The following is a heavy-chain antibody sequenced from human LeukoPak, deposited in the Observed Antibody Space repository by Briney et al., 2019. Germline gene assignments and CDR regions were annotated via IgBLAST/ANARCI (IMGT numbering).Heavy chain of an antibody. CDR2: ISHSGST. V-gene: IGHV4-34*01. J-gene: IGHJ5*02. D-gene: IGHD6-13*01. CDR1: GGSFSGYY. CDR3: ARGQQLVRHWFDP. Sequence: SETLSLTCAVYGGSFSGYYWSWIRQPPGKGLEWIGDISHSGSTNYNPSLKSRVTISVDTSKNQFSLKLSSVTAADTAVYYCARGQQLVRHWFDPWGQGTLVTVSS.